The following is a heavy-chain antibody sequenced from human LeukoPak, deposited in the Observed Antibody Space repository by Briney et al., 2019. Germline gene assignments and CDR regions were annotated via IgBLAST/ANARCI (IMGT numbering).Heavy chain of an antibody. CDR1: GGSISSGSYF. CDR2: IYTSGST. Sequence: SETLSLTCTVSGGSISSGSYFWSWIRQPPGKGLEWIGRIYTSGSTNYNPSLKSRVTISVDTSKDQFSLKPSSVTAADTAVYYCARDNRVVVPAAMPDYYYMDVWGKGTTVTVSS. V-gene: IGHV4-61*02. J-gene: IGHJ6*03. D-gene: IGHD2-2*01. CDR3: ARDNRVVVPAAMPDYYYMDV.